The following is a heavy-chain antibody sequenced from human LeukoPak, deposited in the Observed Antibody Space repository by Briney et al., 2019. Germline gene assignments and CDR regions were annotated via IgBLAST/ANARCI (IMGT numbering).Heavy chain of an antibody. J-gene: IGHJ4*02. CDR2: ISGSGGST. Sequence: GGSLRLSCTASGFTFSSYAMSWVRQAPGKGLEWVSAISGSGGSTYYADSVKGRFTISRDNSKNTLYLQMNSLRAEDTAVYYCAKTVLGTDYYDFDYWGQGTLVTVSS. D-gene: IGHD3-22*01. V-gene: IGHV3-23*01. CDR3: AKTVLGTDYYDFDY. CDR1: GFTFSSYA.